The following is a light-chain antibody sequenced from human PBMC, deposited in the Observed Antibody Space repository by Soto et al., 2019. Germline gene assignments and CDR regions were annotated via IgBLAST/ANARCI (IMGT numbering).Light chain of an antibody. J-gene: IGLJ2*01. V-gene: IGLV2-11*01. CDR1: SRDVGDYNY. CDR3: CSYAGSYVV. CDR2: DVS. Sequence: QSVLTQPRSVSGSPGQSITISCTGTSRDVGDYNYVSWYQQHPGKVPKLIIYDVSDRPSGVPDRFSGSKSGNTASLTISGLQAEDEADYHCCSYAGSYVVFGGGTKLTVL.